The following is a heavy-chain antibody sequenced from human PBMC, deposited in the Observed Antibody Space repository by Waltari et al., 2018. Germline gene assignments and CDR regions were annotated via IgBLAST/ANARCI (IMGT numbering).Heavy chain of an antibody. D-gene: IGHD4-17*01. Sequence: EVQLVESGGGLVKPGGSLSISCAASGFTNSMYGMQWVRQAPGKGLAWVSWPNSNRNITSYADSVNGRFTISKVNAKNTVDLQMMGLSAEETAIYYCARGARRTTVTTGVSYFDLSGRGTLVTVSA. J-gene: IGHJ2*01. V-gene: IGHV3-74*01. CDR3: ARGARRTTVTTGVSYFDL. CDR2: PNSNRNIT. CDR1: GFTNSMYG.